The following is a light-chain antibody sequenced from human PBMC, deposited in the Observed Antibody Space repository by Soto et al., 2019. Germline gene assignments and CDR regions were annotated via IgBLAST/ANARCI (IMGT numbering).Light chain of an antibody. CDR3: SSYTSSSTLVV. CDR1: SSDVGGYNY. J-gene: IGLJ2*01. V-gene: IGLV2-14*01. Sequence: QSVLTQPASVSGSPGQSITISCTGTSSDVGGYNYVSWYQQHPGKAPKLMIYEVSNRLSGVSNRFSGSKSGNTASLTISGLQAEDDADYYCSSYTSSSTLVVFGGGTKLTVL. CDR2: EVS.